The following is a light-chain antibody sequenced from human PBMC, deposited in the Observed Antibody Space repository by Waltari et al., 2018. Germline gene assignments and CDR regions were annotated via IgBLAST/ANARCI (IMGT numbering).Light chain of an antibody. V-gene: IGKV4-1*01. Sequence: DIVMTQSPDSLAVSLRERVTITCKSSQSVLYSSNNKNYLAWYQQNPGQPPKLLIYWASTRESGVPDRFSGSGSGTDFTLTISSLQAEDVAVYYCQQYYSTPRTFGQGTKVEIK. CDR2: WAS. CDR3: QQYYSTPRT. J-gene: IGKJ1*01. CDR1: QSVLYSSNNKNY.